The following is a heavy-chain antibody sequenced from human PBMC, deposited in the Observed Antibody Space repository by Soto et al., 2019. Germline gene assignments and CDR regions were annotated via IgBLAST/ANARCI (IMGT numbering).Heavy chain of an antibody. CDR3: ARESIVSAYYYDSSGVDY. J-gene: IGHJ4*02. V-gene: IGHV4-31*03. D-gene: IGHD3-22*01. CDR2: IYYSGST. CDR1: GGSISSGGYY. Sequence: SETPSLTCTVSGGSISSGGYYWSWIRQHPGKGLEWIGYIYYSGSTYYNPSLKSRVTISVDTSKNQFSLKLSSVTAADTAVYYCARESIVSAYYYDSSGVDYWGQGTLVTVSS.